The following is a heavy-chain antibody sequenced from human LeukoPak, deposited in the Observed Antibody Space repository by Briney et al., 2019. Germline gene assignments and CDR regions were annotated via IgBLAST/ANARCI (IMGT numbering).Heavy chain of an antibody. J-gene: IGHJ4*02. D-gene: IGHD5-12*01. V-gene: IGHV3-74*01. CDR3: ARLTIVATTNY. CDR1: GFTFSSYW. CDR2: INSDASST. Sequence: GGSLRLSCAASGFTFSSYWMHWVRQVPGKGLVWVSRINSDASSTAYADSVKGRFTISRDNAKNTLYLQMNSLRAEDTAVYYCARLTIVATTNYWGQGTLVTVSS.